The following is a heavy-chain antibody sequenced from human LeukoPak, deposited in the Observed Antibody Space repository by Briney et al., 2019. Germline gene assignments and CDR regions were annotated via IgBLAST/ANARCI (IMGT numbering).Heavy chain of an antibody. Sequence: GESLRLSCAASGFTFSTYDMNWVRQVPGKGLEWVSGIGTAGDTYYPGSVKGRFTISRENAKNSLYLQMNSLRTEDAAVYYCAREARTVGGTGWFDPWGQGTLVTVSS. CDR1: GFTFSTYD. D-gene: IGHD6-19*01. J-gene: IGHJ5*02. CDR3: AREARTVGGTGWFDP. CDR2: IGTAGDT. V-gene: IGHV3-13*04.